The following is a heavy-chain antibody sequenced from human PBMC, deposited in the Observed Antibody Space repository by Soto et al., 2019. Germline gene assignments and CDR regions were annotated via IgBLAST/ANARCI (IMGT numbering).Heavy chain of an antibody. D-gene: IGHD3-10*01. CDR1: GFTFSSNA. Sequence: EVQLLESGGGLVQPGGSLRLSCAASGFTFSSNAMSWVRQAPGKGLEWVSAFSGTTDNTYYADSVKGRFTISRDNSKNTLYLQMNSLRAEDTALYYCARSLRGVIIDFDSWGQGTLVTVSS. CDR2: FSGTTDNT. CDR3: ARSLRGVIIDFDS. V-gene: IGHV3-23*01. J-gene: IGHJ4*02.